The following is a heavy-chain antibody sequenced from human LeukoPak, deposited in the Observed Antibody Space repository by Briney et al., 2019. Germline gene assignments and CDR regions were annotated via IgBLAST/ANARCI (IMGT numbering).Heavy chain of an antibody. CDR2: INSDGSWT. Sequence: PGGSLRLSCEASGNYWMHWVRQVPGKGLVWVSHINSDGSWTSYADSVKGRFTISKDNAKNTVYLQMNSLRAEDTAVYYCVSFYETYWGRGTQVTVSS. D-gene: IGHD2/OR15-2a*01. CDR3: VSFYETY. CDR1: GNYW. J-gene: IGHJ4*02. V-gene: IGHV3-74*01.